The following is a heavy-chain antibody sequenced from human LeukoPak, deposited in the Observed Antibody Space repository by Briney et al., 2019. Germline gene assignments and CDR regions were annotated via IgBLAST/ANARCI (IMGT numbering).Heavy chain of an antibody. CDR3: TTVRFRGFGEADY. CDR2: IKGNSDGGTT. J-gene: IGHJ4*02. D-gene: IGHD3-10*01. V-gene: IGHV3-15*01. CDR1: GFSFSNAW. Sequence: KSGGSLRLSCAASGFSFSNAWMTWVRQAPGKGLEWVGRIKGNSDGGTTDYAAPVKGRFTISRDNSKNTLYLQMSSLKSEDTAVYYCTTVRFRGFGEADYWGQGTLVTVSS.